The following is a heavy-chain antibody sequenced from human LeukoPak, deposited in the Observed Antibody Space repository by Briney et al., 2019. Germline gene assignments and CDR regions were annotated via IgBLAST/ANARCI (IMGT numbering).Heavy chain of an antibody. V-gene: IGHV4-59*08. Sequence: SETLSLTCTVSGGSISSYYWSWIRQPPGKGLEWIAYVYNSGSTNYNPSLKSRVTISVDTPKNQFSLDLFTVTAADTAVYYCARHLVYGSGTQPYFDYWGQGTLVTVSS. CDR1: GGSISSYY. D-gene: IGHD3-10*01. J-gene: IGHJ4*02. CDR3: ARHLVYGSGTQPYFDY. CDR2: VYNSGST.